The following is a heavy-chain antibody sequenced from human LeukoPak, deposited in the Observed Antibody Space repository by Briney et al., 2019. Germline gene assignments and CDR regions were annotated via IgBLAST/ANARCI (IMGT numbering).Heavy chain of an antibody. Sequence: ASVKVSCKASGYTFTSYGISWVRQAPGQGLEWMGWINTNTGNPTYAQGFTGRFVFSLDTSVSTAYLQISSLKAEDTAVYYCACVFFNDRYSSSWYTPGYWGQGTLVTVSS. D-gene: IGHD6-13*01. CDR3: ACVFFNDRYSSSWYTPGY. J-gene: IGHJ4*02. V-gene: IGHV7-4-1*02. CDR2: INTNTGNP. CDR1: GYTFTSYG.